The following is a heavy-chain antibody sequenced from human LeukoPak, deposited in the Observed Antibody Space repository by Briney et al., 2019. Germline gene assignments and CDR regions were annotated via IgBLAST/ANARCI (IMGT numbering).Heavy chain of an antibody. D-gene: IGHD5-18*01. CDR1: GGSISSGSYY. J-gene: IGHJ4*02. V-gene: IGHV4-61*01. Sequence: SETLSLTCTVSGGSISSGSYYRSWIRQPPGKGLEWIGYIYYSGSTNYNPSLKSRVTISVDTSKNQFSLKLSSVTAADTAVYYCARVSQSDTAMGVDYWGQGTLVTVSS. CDR3: ARVSQSDTAMGVDY. CDR2: IYYSGST.